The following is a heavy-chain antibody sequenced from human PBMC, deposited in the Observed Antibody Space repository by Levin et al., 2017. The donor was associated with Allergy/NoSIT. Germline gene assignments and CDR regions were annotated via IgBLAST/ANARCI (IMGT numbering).Heavy chain of an antibody. Sequence: PGGSLRLSCTASGFTFGDYAMSWVRQAPGKGLEWVGFIRSKAYGGTTEYAASVKGRFTISRDDSKSIAYLQMNSLKTEDTAVYYCTRYRRGKSWGGYYYYGMDVWGQGTTVTVSS. V-gene: IGHV3-49*04. D-gene: IGHD3-16*01. CDR1: GFTFGDYA. CDR3: TRYRRGKSWGGYYYYGMDV. CDR2: IRSKAYGGTT. J-gene: IGHJ6*02.